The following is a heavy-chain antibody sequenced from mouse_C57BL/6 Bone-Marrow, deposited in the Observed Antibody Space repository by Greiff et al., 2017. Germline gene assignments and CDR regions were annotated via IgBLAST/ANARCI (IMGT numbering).Heavy chain of an antibody. CDR3: ARGGTAVVYWYRDV. CDR2: ISPSDSDT. J-gene: IGHJ1*03. V-gene: IGHV1-61*01. Sequence: QVQLQQPGAELVRPGSSVKLSCKASGYTFTSYWMDWVKQRPGQGLEWIGNISPSDSDTHYNQKFQDKATLTVDKSSSTAYMQLSSLTSEDSAVYYCARGGTAVVYWYRDVWGRVIAVTVPA. CDR1: GYTFTSYW. D-gene: IGHD1-1*01.